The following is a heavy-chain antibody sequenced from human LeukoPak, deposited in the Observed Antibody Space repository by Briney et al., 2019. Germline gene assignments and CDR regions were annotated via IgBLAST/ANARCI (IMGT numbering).Heavy chain of an antibody. CDR1: GFTFSSYA. D-gene: IGHD3-9*01. V-gene: IGHV3-23*01. CDR2: ISGSGGST. CDR3: AKDKHILTGYYGGWFDP. Sequence: GGSLRLSCAASGFTFSSYAMSWVRQAPWKGLEWVSAISGSGGSTYYADSVKGRFTISRDNSKNSLYLQMNSLRPEDTAFYYCAKDKHILTGYYGGWFDPWGQGTLVTVSS. J-gene: IGHJ5*02.